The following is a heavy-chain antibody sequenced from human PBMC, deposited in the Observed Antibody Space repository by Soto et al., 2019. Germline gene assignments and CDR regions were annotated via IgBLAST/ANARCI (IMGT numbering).Heavy chain of an antibody. Sequence: QVQLPQWGAGLLKPSETLSLTCAVYGGSFSGYYWSWIRQPPGKGLEWIGEINHSGSTNYNPSLKSRVAISIDTSKNQFFLKLSSVTAADTAVYYCVRGEGGFQYWGQGTLVTVSS. J-gene: IGHJ1*01. V-gene: IGHV4-34*01. CDR2: INHSGST. CDR3: VRGEGGFQY. CDR1: GGSFSGYY.